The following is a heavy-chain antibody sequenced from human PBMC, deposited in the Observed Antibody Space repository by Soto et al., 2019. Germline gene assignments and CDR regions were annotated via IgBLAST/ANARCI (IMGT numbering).Heavy chain of an antibody. J-gene: IGHJ6*03. CDR2: IIPILGIA. CDR1: GGTFSSYT. D-gene: IGHD2-2*02. Sequence: SVKVSCKASGGTFSSYTISWVRQAPGQGLEWMGRIIPILGIANYAQKFQGRVTITADKSTSTAYMELSSLRSEDTAVYYCALTDCSSTSCYTTYYMDVWGKGTTVTVSS. V-gene: IGHV1-69*02. CDR3: ALTDCSSTSCYTTYYMDV.